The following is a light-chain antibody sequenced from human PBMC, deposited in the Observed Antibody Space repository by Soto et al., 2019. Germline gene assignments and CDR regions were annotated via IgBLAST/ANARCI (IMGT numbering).Light chain of an antibody. V-gene: IGKV3-20*01. CDR1: HSVISSY. Sequence: EIVLTQSPGTLSLSPGERATLSCRASHSVISSYLAWYQQKPGQAPRLLIYGASSRATGIPDRFSGSGSGTDFTLTISRLEPEDFAVYYCQQYGSSPPSTFGQGTRLEIK. J-gene: IGKJ5*01. CDR3: QQYGSSPPST. CDR2: GAS.